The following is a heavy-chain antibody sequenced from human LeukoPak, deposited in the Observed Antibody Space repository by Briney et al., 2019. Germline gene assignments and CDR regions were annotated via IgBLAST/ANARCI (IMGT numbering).Heavy chain of an antibody. CDR2: IIPIFGTA. CDR1: GGTFSSYA. CDR3: ATNRGNLRYFDWLQHNY. D-gene: IGHD3-9*01. J-gene: IGHJ4*02. V-gene: IGHV1-69*05. Sequence: GSSVKVSCKASGGTFSSYAISWVRQAPGQGLEWMGRIIPIFGTANYAQKFQGRVTITTDESTSTAYMELSSLRSEDTAVYYCATNRGNLRYFDWLQHNYWGQGTLVTVSS.